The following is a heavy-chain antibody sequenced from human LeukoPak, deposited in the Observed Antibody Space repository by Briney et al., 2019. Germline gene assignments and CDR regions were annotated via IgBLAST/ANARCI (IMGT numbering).Heavy chain of an antibody. V-gene: IGHV3-48*03. J-gene: IGHJ6*03. CDR3: ARSSRDCSGGSCYPTYYYYYMDV. Sequence: GGSLRLXCAASGFTFSSYEMNWVRQAPGKGLEWVSYISSSGSTIYYADSVKGRFTISRDNAKNSLYLQMNSLRAEDTAVYYCARSSRDCSGGSCYPTYYYYYMDVWGKGTTVTVSS. CDR1: GFTFSSYE. CDR2: ISSSGSTI. D-gene: IGHD2-15*01.